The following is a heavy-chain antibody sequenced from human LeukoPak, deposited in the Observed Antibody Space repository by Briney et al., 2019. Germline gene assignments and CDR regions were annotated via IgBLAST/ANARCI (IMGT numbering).Heavy chain of an antibody. V-gene: IGHV4-59*01. D-gene: IGHD4-17*01. J-gene: IGHJ5*02. CDR3: ARDEVDGDYRWFDP. CDR1: GASISSYC. CDR2: IYYSGST. Sequence: SETLSLTCTVSGASISSYCWSWIRQPPGKGLEWIGYIYYSGSTNYNPSLKSRVTISVDTSKNQFSLKLSSVTAADTAVYYCARDEVDGDYRWFDPWGQGTLLTVSS.